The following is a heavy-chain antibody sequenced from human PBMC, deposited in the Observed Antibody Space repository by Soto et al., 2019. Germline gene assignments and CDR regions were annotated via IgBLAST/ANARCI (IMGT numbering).Heavy chain of an antibody. CDR1: GFTFSSYS. V-gene: IGHV3-48*02. CDR2: ISSSSSSTI. Sequence: RRLSCAASGFTFSSYSMNWVRQAPGKGLEWVSYISSSSSSTIYYADSVKGRFTISRDNAKNSLYLQMNSLRDEDTAVYYCASDRRNDFWSGYPNTDYWGQGTLVTVSS. J-gene: IGHJ4*02. CDR3: ASDRRNDFWSGYPNTDY. D-gene: IGHD3-3*01.